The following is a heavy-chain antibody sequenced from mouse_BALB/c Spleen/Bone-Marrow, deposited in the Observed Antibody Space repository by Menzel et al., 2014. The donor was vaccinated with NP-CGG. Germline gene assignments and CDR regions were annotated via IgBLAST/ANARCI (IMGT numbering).Heavy chain of an antibody. CDR3: VRSRLRDWYFDV. Sequence: VMLVESGVELVKPGASVKLSCKASGNTFTSCDINWVRQRPEQGLEWIGWIFPGDSTTKYNEKFKGKATLSTDKSSSTVHMQLSRLTSEDSAVYFCVRSRLRDWYFDVWGAGTTVTISS. V-gene: IGHV1S56*01. D-gene: IGHD1-2*01. CDR1: GNTFTSCD. CDR2: IFPGDSTT. J-gene: IGHJ1*01.